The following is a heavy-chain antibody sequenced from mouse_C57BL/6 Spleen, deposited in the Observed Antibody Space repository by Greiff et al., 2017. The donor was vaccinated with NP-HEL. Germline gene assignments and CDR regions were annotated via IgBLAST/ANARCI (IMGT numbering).Heavy chain of an antibody. Sequence: EVKLQESGPGLVKPSQSLSLTCSVTGYSITSGYYWNWIRQFPGNKLEWMGYISYDGSNNYNPSLKNRISITRDTSKNQFFLKLNSVTTEDTATYYCARYGVVGYFDVWGTGTTVTVSS. J-gene: IGHJ1*03. CDR1: GYSITSGYY. V-gene: IGHV3-6*01. CDR3: ARYGVVGYFDV. D-gene: IGHD1-1*01. CDR2: ISYDGSN.